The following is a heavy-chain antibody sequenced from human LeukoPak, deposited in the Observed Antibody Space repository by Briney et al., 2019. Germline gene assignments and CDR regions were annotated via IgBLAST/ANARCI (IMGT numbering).Heavy chain of an antibody. CDR2: IKSKTDGGTT. CDR3: TSSSYGDSPTDY. D-gene: IGHD4-17*01. J-gene: IGHJ4*02. Sequence: GGSLRLSCAASGFTFSNAWMSWVRQAPGKGLEWVGRIKSKTDGGTTDYAAPVKGRFTISRDDSKNTLYLQMNSLKTEDTAVYYCTSSSYGDSPTDYWGQGTLVTVSS. V-gene: IGHV3-15*01. CDR1: GFTFSNAW.